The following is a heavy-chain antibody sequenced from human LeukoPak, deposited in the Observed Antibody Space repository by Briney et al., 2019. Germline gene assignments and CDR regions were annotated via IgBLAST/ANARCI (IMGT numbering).Heavy chain of an antibody. CDR3: TRAGGPGGYDYSY. CDR1: VDSVSNNSAA. CDR2: TYYRSKWFN. J-gene: IGHJ4*02. V-gene: IGHV6-1*01. Sequence: SPTLSLTSALSVDSVSNNSAAWNWIRQSPSRGLEWLGRTYYRSKWFNEYAQSVKSRITINPDTSKNQFSLQLNSVTPEDAAMYYCTRAGGPGGYDYSYWGQGTLVTVSS. D-gene: IGHD5-12*01.